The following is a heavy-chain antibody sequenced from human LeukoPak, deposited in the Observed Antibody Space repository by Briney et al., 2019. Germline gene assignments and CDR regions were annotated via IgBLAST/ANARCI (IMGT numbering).Heavy chain of an antibody. D-gene: IGHD1-26*01. CDR2: IKQDGSEK. V-gene: IGHV3-7*01. CDR1: GFTFSSYW. Sequence: GGSLRLSCAASGFTFSSYWMTWVRQAPGKGLEWVANIKQDGSEKYYVDSVKGRFTISRDNAKNSLYLQMDSLGPEDTAVYYCARDPYSGDYGNAYYYYMDVWGKGTTVTISS. J-gene: IGHJ6*03. CDR3: ARDPYSGDYGNAYYYYMDV.